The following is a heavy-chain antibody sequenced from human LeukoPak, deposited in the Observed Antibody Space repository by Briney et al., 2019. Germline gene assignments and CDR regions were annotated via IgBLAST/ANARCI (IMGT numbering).Heavy chain of an antibody. CDR1: GFTFSNFW. Sequence: PGGSLRLSCAASGFTFSNFWMHWVRQAPGKGLVWVALIYGDGSFTRYADSVKGRFTISRDNAKNTVYLQMNSLRAEDTAVYYCARDEGIGGDSSGYFGYWGQGTLVTVSS. V-gene: IGHV3-74*01. CDR3: ARDEGIGGDSSGYFGY. J-gene: IGHJ4*02. D-gene: IGHD3-22*01. CDR2: IYGDGSFT.